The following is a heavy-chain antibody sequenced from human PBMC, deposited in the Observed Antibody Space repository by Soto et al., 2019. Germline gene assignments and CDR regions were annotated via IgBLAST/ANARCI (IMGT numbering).Heavy chain of an antibody. D-gene: IGHD3-10*01. CDR1: GYIFTSFG. Sequence: QVQLVQSGAEVKKPGASVKVSCKASGYIFTSFGITWVRQAPGQGLEWMGWVSTYNGNTKYAQKLQGRVTMSTDTSTSTAYRELRSLRSDDTAVYDCTRGAGQGSGSYDWGQGTLVTVSS. CDR3: TRGAGQGSGSYD. J-gene: IGHJ4*02. CDR2: VSTYNGNT. V-gene: IGHV1-18*01.